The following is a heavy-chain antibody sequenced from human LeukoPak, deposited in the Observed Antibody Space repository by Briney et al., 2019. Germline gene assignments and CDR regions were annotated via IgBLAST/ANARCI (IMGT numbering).Heavy chain of an antibody. CDR3: ARRAYSGYDLNYYYYYGMDV. J-gene: IGHJ6*02. CDR1: GGSISSYY. D-gene: IGHD5-12*01. Sequence: TETLSLTCTVSGGSISSYYWSWIRQPPGKGLEWIGYIYYSGSTNYNPSLKSRVTISVDTSKNQFSLKLSSVTAADTAVYYCARRAYSGYDLNYYYYYGMDVWGQGTTVTVSS. V-gene: IGHV4-59*08. CDR2: IYYSGST.